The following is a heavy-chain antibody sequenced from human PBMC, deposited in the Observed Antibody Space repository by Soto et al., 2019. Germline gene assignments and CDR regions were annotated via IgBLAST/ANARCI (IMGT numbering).Heavy chain of an antibody. J-gene: IGHJ6*02. V-gene: IGHV3-23*01. CDR1: GFTFSSYG. Sequence: GGSLRLSCAASGFTFSSYGMHWVRQAPGKGLEWVSAISGSGGSTYYADSVKGRFTISRDNSKNTLYLQMNSLRAEDTAVYYCASRVSSSRTYYYYYGMDVWGQGTTVTVS. CDR2: ISGSGGST. CDR3: ASRVSSSRTYYYYYGMDV. D-gene: IGHD6-13*01.